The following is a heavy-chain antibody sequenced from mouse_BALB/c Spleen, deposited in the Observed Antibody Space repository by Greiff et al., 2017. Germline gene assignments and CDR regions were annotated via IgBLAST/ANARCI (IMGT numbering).Heavy chain of an antibody. D-gene: IGHD1-2*01. CDR3: TRRTAGAMDY. Sequence: QVQLQQPGAELVRPGASVKLSCKASGYTFTSYWINWVKQRPGQGLEWIGNIYPSDSYTNYNQKFKDKATLTVDKSSSTAYMQLSSPTSEDSAVYYCTRRTAGAMDYWGQGTSVTVSS. J-gene: IGHJ4*01. CDR1: GYTFTSYW. V-gene: IGHV1-69*02. CDR2: IYPSDSYT.